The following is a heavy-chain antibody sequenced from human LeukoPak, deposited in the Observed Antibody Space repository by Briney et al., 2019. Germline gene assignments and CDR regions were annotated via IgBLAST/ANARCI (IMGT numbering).Heavy chain of an antibody. CDR2: INHNGNS. Sequence: SQTLSLTCTVSGGSLSSGGHFWSWIRQHPEKGLEWIAYINHNGNSYDNPSLRDRVSISVDTSKDQFSLKLTSVTAADTAVYFCARGGRSGYYTGWLDSWGQGTLVTVSS. V-gene: IGHV4-31*03. CDR3: ARGGRSGYYTGWLDS. CDR1: GGSLSSGGHF. J-gene: IGHJ5*01. D-gene: IGHD3-3*01.